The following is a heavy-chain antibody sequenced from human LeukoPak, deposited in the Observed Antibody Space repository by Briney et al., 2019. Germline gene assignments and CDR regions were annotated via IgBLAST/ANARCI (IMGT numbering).Heavy chain of an antibody. CDR1: GFTFSSYA. Sequence: GGSLRLSCAASGFTFSSYAMSWVRQAPGKGLQWVSAISGSGGSTYYSDSVKGRFTISRDNSKSTLYLQMNSLRAEDTALYYCAKDQSSGWPNYFDYWGQGTLVTVPS. CDR2: ISGSGGST. CDR3: AKDQSSGWPNYFDY. D-gene: IGHD6-19*01. V-gene: IGHV3-23*01. J-gene: IGHJ4*02.